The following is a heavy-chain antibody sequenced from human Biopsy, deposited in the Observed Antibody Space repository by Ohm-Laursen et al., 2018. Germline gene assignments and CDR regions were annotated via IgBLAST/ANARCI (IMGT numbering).Heavy chain of an antibody. D-gene: IGHD1-26*01. V-gene: IGHV3-9*01. CDR3: ARDRGGARYGMDV. CDR2: IRRNSAII. Sequence: SLRLSCTASGFTFDDYGMHWVRQPPGKGLEWVSGIRRNSAIIDYADSVRGRFTISRDNARRFLFLHMNNLKSEDTASYYCARDRGGARYGMDVWGRGTTVTVSS. CDR1: GFTFDDYG. J-gene: IGHJ6*02.